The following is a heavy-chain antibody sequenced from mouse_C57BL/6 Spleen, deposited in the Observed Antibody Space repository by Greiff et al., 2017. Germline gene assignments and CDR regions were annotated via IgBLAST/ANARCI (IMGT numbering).Heavy chain of an antibody. V-gene: IGHV1-26*01. CDR2: INPNNGGT. CDR3: ARSDYYGSSGKDY. Sequence: EVQLQQSGPELVKPGASVKISCKASGYTFTDYYMNWVKQSPGKSLEWIGDINPNNGGTSYNQKFKGKATLTVDKASSTAYMELRSLTSEDSAVYYCARSDYYGSSGKDYWGQGTSVTVSS. D-gene: IGHD1-1*01. J-gene: IGHJ4*01. CDR1: GYTFTDYY.